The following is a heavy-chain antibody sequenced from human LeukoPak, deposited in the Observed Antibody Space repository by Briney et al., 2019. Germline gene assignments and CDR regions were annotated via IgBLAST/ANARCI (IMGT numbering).Heavy chain of an antibody. CDR2: ISGGGGST. CDR3: AKDRKPMGATASDY. J-gene: IGHJ4*02. Sequence: GGSLRLSCAASGFTFSNYAMSWVRQAPGKGLEWVSTISGGGGSTYYADSVKGRFTISRDNSRNTLYLQMNSLRAEDTAVYYCAKDRKPMGATASDYWGQGTLVTVSS. V-gene: IGHV3-23*01. CDR1: GFTFSNYA. D-gene: IGHD1-26*01.